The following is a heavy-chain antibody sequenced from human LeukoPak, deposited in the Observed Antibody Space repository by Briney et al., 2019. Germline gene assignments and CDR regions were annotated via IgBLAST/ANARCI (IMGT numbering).Heavy chain of an antibody. Sequence: GGSLRLSCAASGFTFSSYWMHWVRQAPGKGLVWVSRINSDGSNTNYADSVKGRFTISRDTSKNTLYLQINSLRVEDTAVYYCIVFGDSNHWGQGTLVTVSS. J-gene: IGHJ5*02. CDR1: GFTFSSYW. V-gene: IGHV3-74*01. D-gene: IGHD4-17*01. CDR3: IVFGDSNH. CDR2: INSDGSNT.